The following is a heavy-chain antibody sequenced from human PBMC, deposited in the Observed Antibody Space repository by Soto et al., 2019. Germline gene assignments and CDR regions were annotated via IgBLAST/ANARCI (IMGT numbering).Heavy chain of an antibody. V-gene: IGHV1-18*01. CDR2: ISAYNGNT. CDR3: ARDRDGYNYVDPDY. J-gene: IGHJ4*02. CDR1: GYTFTSYG. Sequence: ASVKVSCKASGYTFTSYGISWVRQAPGQGLEWMGWISAYNGNTNYAQKLQGRVTMTTDTSTSTAYMELRSLRSDDTAVYYCARDRDGYNYVDPDYWGQGTLVTVSS. D-gene: IGHD5-12*01.